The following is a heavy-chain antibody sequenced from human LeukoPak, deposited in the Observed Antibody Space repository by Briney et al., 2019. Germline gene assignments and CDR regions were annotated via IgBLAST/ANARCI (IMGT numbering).Heavy chain of an antibody. CDR2: LYSGADT. CDR3: ARVGDHYHWYFDL. CDR1: GFNVGTKY. J-gene: IGHJ2*01. D-gene: IGHD3-10*01. Sequence: PGGSLTLSCAASGFNVGTKYMNWVRQAPGKGLEWVSILYSGADTYYTDSVKGRFTISRDSSKNTLFLHMNSLRADDTAIYYCARVGDHYHWYFDLWGRGTRVSVSS. V-gene: IGHV3-53*01.